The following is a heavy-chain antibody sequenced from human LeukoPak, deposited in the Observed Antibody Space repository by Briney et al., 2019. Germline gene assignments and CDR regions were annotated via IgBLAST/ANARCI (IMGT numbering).Heavy chain of an antibody. D-gene: IGHD6-13*01. CDR1: GGSISSYY. J-gene: IGHJ1*01. CDR2: IYYSGST. CDR3: AREGSSSWSGYFQH. Sequence: PSETLSLTCTVSGGSISSYYWSWIRQPPGKGLERIGNIYYSGSTNYNPSLKSRVTISVDTSKNQFSLKLTSVTAADTAVYYCAREGSSSWSGYFQHWGQGTLVTVSS. V-gene: IGHV4-59*01.